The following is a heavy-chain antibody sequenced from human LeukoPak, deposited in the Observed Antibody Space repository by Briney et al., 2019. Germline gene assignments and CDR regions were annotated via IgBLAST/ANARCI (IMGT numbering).Heavy chain of an antibody. D-gene: IGHD3-22*01. V-gene: IGHV3-23*01. CDR3: VARFHSSGYYYMDY. CDR1: GFTFSSYA. J-gene: IGHJ4*02. Sequence: GGSLRLSCAASGFTFSSYAMSWVRQAPGKGLEWVSAISGSGGSTYYADSVKGRFTISRDNSKNTLYLQMSSGRAEDTAVYYCVARFHSSGYYYMDYWGQGTLVTVSS. CDR2: ISGSGGST.